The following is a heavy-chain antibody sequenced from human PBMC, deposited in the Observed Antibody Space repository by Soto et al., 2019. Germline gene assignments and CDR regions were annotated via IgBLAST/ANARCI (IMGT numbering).Heavy chain of an antibody. D-gene: IGHD6-13*01. Sequence: ASVKVSCKASGYTFTSYGISWVRQAPGQGLEWMGWISAYNGNTNYAQKFQGRVTMTTDTSTSTAYMELSSLRSEDTAVYYCARGVGYSSSWQYYYYGMDVWGQGTTVTVSS. V-gene: IGHV1-18*01. CDR1: GYTFTSYG. CDR3: ARGVGYSSSWQYYYYGMDV. J-gene: IGHJ6*02. CDR2: ISAYNGNT.